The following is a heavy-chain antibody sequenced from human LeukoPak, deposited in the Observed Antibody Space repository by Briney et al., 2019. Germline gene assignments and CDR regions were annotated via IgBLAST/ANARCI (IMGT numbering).Heavy chain of an antibody. CDR1: GYTFTSYD. D-gene: IGHD3-3*01. CDR2: MNPNSGNT. Sequence: GASVKVSCKASGYTFTSYDINWVRQAPGQGLEWMEWMNPNSGNTGYAQKFQGRVTITRNTSISTAYMELSSLRSEDTAVYYCARGQKITIFGVVIIGGNWFDPWGQGTLVTVSS. CDR3: ARGQKITIFGVVIIGGNWFDP. V-gene: IGHV1-8*03. J-gene: IGHJ5*02.